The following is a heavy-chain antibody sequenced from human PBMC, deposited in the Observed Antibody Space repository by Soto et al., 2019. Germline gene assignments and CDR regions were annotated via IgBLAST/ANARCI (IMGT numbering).Heavy chain of an antibody. CDR1: GFTFSDYY. Sequence: PGGSLRLSCAASGFTFSDYYMSWIRQAPGKGLEWVSYISSSGSTIYYADSVKGRFTISRDNAKNSLYLQMNSLRAEDTAVYYCARVSRERSSWEDYYYYMDVWGKGTTVTVSS. J-gene: IGHJ6*03. D-gene: IGHD6-13*01. V-gene: IGHV3-11*01. CDR2: ISSSGSTI. CDR3: ARVSRERSSWEDYYYYMDV.